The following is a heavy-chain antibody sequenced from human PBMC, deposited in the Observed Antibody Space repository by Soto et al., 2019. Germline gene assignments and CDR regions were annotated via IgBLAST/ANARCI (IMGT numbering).Heavy chain of an antibody. V-gene: IGHV3-33*01. CDR3: ASLTTAMTTVRWDYYYGMDV. D-gene: IGHD4-4*01. CDR1: GFTFSSYG. J-gene: IGHJ6*02. CDR2: IWYDASNK. Sequence: PGGSLRLSCAASGFTFSSYGMHWVRQAPGKGLEWVAVIWYDASNKYYADSVKGRFTVSRDNSKNTLYLQMNSLRAEDTAVYYCASLTTAMTTVRWDYYYGMDVWGQGTTAPVSS.